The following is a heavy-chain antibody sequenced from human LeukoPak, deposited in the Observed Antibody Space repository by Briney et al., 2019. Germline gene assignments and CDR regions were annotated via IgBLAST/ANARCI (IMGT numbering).Heavy chain of an antibody. CDR1: GGTFSSYA. J-gene: IGHJ6*02. D-gene: IGHD2-15*01. CDR3: ARDIGYCSGGSCLPNKLYYYYGMDV. V-gene: IGHV1-69*04. CDR2: IIPILGIA. Sequence: GASVKVSFKASGGTFSSYAISWVRQAPGQGLEWMGRIIPILGIANYAQKFQGRVTVTANKSTSTAYMELSSLRSEDTAVYYCARDIGYCSGGSCLPNKLYYYYGMDVWGQGTTVTVSS.